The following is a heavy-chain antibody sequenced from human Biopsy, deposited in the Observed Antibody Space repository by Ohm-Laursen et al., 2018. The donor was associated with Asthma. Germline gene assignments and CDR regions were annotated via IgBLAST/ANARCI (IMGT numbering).Heavy chain of an antibody. D-gene: IGHD3-22*01. CDR1: GFRFSDYG. J-gene: IGHJ4*02. CDR3: AKGYYYDSSGFDY. V-gene: IGHV3-23*01. Sequence: SLRLSCTASGFRFSDYGMNWVRQAPGKGLEWVSAISGSGGSTYYADSVKGRFTISRDNSKNTLYLQMNSLRAEDTAVYYCAKGYYYDSSGFDYWGQGTLVTVSS. CDR2: ISGSGGST.